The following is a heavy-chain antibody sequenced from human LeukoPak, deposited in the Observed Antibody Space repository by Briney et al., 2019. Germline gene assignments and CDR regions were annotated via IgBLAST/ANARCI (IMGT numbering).Heavy chain of an antibody. D-gene: IGHD6-13*01. J-gene: IGHJ4*02. CDR1: GGSISSSGYY. CDR3: ARMWLFGYASKKSGYYFDY. CDR2: IYSSGTT. Sequence: SETLSLTCTVSGGSISSSGYYWGWIRQPPGKGLEWIGSIYSSGTTYYNPSLKSRVTISVDTSKNQFSLKLSSVTAADTAVYYCARMWLFGYASKKSGYYFDYWGQGTLVTVSS. V-gene: IGHV4-39*07.